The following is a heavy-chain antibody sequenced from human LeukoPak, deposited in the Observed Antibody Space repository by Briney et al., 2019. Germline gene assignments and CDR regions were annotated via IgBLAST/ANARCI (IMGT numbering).Heavy chain of an antibody. D-gene: IGHD6-13*01. CDR2: INPSGGST. J-gene: IGHJ5*02. CDR1: GYTFTSYY. Sequence: GASAKVSYKASGYTFTSYYMHWVRQAPGQGLEWKGIINPSGGSTSYAQKFQGRVTMTRDMSTSTVYMELSSLRSEDTAVYYCARDLFSSSWTNWFDPWGQGTLVTVSS. V-gene: IGHV1-46*01. CDR3: ARDLFSSSWTNWFDP.